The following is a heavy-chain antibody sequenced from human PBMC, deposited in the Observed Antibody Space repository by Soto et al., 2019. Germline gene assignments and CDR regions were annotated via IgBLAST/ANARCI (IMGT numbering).Heavy chain of an antibody. J-gene: IGHJ6*02. CDR1: GGSISSSNW. D-gene: IGHD6-13*01. V-gene: IGHV4-4*02. CDR2: VYHSGST. Sequence: SETLSLTCAVSGGSISSSNWWSWVRQPPGKGLEWIGEVYHSGSTNYNPSLKSRVTIPVDKSKNQFSLKLSSVTAADTAVYYCARFAAAGLNYYYYGMDVWGQGTTVTVTS. CDR3: ARFAAAGLNYYYYGMDV.